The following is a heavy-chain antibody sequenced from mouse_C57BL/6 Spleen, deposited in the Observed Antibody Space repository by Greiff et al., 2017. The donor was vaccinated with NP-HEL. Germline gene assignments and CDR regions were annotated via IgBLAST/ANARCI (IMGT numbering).Heavy chain of an antibody. CDR2: IDPSDSET. CDR1: GYTFTSYW. D-gene: IGHD1-1*01. V-gene: IGHV1-52*01. CDR3: ARSAVVAHFDY. Sequence: VQLQQSGAELVRPGSSVKLSCKASGYTFTSYWMHWVKQRPIQGLEWIGNIDPSDSETHYNQKFKDKATLTVDKSSSTAYMQLSSLTSEDSAVYDCARSAVVAHFDYWGQGTTLTVSS. J-gene: IGHJ2*01.